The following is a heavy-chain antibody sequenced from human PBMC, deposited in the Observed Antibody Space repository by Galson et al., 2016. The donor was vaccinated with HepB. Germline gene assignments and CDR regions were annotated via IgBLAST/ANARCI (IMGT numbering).Heavy chain of an antibody. CDR2: IDPSDSYT. V-gene: IGHV5-10-1*01. J-gene: IGHJ4*02. CDR3: AAPHRSSGYYSPGDF. D-gene: IGHD3-22*01. CDR1: GSSFTFYW. Sequence: QSGAEVKKPGESLRISCKASGSSFTFYWINWVRQMPGKGLRWMGRIDPSDSYTNYNPSFQGHVTFSVDKSTSPAYLQWSSMRPSDTAMYYCAAPHRSSGYYSPGDFWGQGTLVTVSS.